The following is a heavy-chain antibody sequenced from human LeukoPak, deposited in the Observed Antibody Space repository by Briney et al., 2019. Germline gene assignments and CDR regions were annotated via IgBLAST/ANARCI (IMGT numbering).Heavy chain of an antibody. V-gene: IGHV3-23*01. J-gene: IGHJ4*02. CDR2: ISGSGGTT. CDR3: ARVGYYSSGPFSYFDY. Sequence: GGSLRLSCAASGFTFSTYAMSWVRQAPGKGLGWVSGISGSGGTTYYADSVKGRFTISRDNSKNTLYLQMNSLRAEDTAVYYCARVGYYSSGPFSYFDYWGQGTLVTVSS. CDR1: GFTFSTYA. D-gene: IGHD3-10*01.